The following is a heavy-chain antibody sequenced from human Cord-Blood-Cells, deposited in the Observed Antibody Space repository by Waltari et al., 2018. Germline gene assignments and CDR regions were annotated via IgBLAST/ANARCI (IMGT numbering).Heavy chain of an antibody. V-gene: IGHV1-2*04. CDR1: GYTFTGYY. Sequence: QVQLVQSGAEVKKPGASVKVSCKASGYTFTGYYMHWVRQAPGQGLEWMGWINPNGCGTNYAQKFQGWVTMTRDTSISTAYMELSRLRSDDTAVYYCARDLMSVGVFDYWGQGTLVTVSS. CDR3: ARDLMSVGVFDY. D-gene: IGHD1-26*01. CDR2: INPNGCGT. J-gene: IGHJ4*02.